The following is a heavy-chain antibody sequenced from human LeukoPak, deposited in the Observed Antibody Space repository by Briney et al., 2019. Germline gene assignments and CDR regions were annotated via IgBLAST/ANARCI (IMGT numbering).Heavy chain of an antibody. V-gene: IGHV1-2*02. CDR3: ARVAVAGTGSVDY. Sequence: ASVKVSCKASGYTFTGYYMHWVRQAPGQGLEWMGCINPNSGGTNYAQKFQGRVTMTRDTSINTAYMELSRLRSDDTAVYYCARVAVAGTGSVDYWGQGTLVTVSS. CDR2: INPNSGGT. D-gene: IGHD6-19*01. CDR1: GYTFTGYY. J-gene: IGHJ4*02.